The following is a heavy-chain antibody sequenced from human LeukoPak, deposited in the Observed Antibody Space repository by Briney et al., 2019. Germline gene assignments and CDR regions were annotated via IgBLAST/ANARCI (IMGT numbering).Heavy chain of an antibody. V-gene: IGHV3-74*01. CDR3: TRRVSATRWFDP. J-gene: IGHJ5*02. Sequence: GGPLRLSCAASGFTFSSYWKHWVRQAPGKGLVWVSRINSDGSTTNCADSVKGRFTISRDNAENTLYLQMNSLRVEDTAVYYCTRRVSATRWFDPWGQGTLVTVSS. D-gene: IGHD2-15*01. CDR1: GFTFSSYW. CDR2: INSDGSTT.